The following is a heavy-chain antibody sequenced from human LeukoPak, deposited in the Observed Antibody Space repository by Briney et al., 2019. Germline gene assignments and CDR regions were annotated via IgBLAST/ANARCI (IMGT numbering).Heavy chain of an antibody. CDR3: ASSMAYNCLDY. CDR1: GFTFSSYG. V-gene: IGHV3-33*01. J-gene: IGHJ4*02. Sequence: GGSLRLSCAASGFTFSSYGMHWVRQAPGKGLEWVAVIWYDGSNNYYADFVKGRFTISRDNAKNTLYLQMNSLRPEDTAVYYCASSMAYNCLDYWGQGTLVTVSS. CDR2: IWYDGSNN. D-gene: IGHD5-24*01.